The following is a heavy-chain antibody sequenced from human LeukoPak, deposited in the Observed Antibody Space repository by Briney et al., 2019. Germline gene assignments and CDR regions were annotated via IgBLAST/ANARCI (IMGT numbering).Heavy chain of an antibody. V-gene: IGHV3-74*01. CDR3: ARTGGYYYGMDV. CDR2: INGDGSTT. CDR1: GFSFRSCW. J-gene: IGHJ6*02. Sequence: GGSLRLSCAASGFSFRSCWMHWVRQAPGKELVWVSRINGDGSTTNYADSVRGRFTISRDNAKNTLYLQMNSLRAEDTALYYCARTGGYYYGMDVWGQGTTVTVSS. D-gene: IGHD1-14*01.